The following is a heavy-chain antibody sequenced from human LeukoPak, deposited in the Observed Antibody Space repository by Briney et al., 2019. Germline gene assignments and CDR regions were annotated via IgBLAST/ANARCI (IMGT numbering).Heavy chain of an antibody. D-gene: IGHD2-21*01. J-gene: IGHJ4*02. V-gene: IGHV3-21*04. CDR3: AKDLHCGGDCYPNNFDY. Sequence: PGGSLRLSCAASGFTFSSYSMNWVRQAPGKGLEWVSSISSSSSYIYYADSVKGRFTISRDNSKNTLYLQMNSLRAEDTAVYYCAKDLHCGGDCYPNNFDYWGQGTLVTVSS. CDR2: ISSSSSYI. CDR1: GFTFSSYS.